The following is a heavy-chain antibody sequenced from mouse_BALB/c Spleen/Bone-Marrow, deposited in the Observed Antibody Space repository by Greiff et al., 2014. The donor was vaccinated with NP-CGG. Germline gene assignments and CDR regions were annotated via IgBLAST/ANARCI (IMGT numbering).Heavy chain of an antibody. CDR3: ARETVRGLAY. Sequence: VQLQQSGAELVRPGTSVKVSCKASGYAFTNYLIEWIKQRPGQGLEWIGVSNPGSGGTNYNEKFKGKATLTADKSSSTQYMQLSSLASDNSAVYFCARETVRGLAYWGQGTLVTVSA. CDR1: GYAFTNYL. CDR2: SNPGSGGT. D-gene: IGHD3-2*01. J-gene: IGHJ3*01. V-gene: IGHV1-54*03.